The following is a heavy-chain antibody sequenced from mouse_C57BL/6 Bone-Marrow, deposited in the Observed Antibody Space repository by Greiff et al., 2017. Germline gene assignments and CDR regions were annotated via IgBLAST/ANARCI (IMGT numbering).Heavy chain of an antibody. D-gene: IGHD4-1*01. CDR3: TGDTLGGGY. CDR1: GFTFSNYW. Sequence: EVKLMESGGGLVQPGGSMKLSCVASGFTFSNYWMNWVRQSPEKGLEWVAQIRLKSDNYATHYAESVKGRFTISRDDSKSSVYLQMNNLRAEDTGIYYCTGDTLGGGYWGQGTTLTVSS. J-gene: IGHJ2*01. V-gene: IGHV6-3*01. CDR2: IRLKSDNYAT.